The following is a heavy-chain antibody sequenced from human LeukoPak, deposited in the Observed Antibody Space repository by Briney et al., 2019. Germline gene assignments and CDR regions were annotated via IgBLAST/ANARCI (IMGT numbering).Heavy chain of an antibody. D-gene: IGHD6-13*01. CDR2: IFYSGGT. Sequence: SETLSLTCTVSGGSISSYYWNWIRQPPGKGLEWIGYIFYSGGTNYNPSLKSRVTMSVDTSKNQFSLKLSSVTAADTAVYYCARDYRIAAAVSFDPWGQGTLVTVSS. CDR1: GGSISSYY. J-gene: IGHJ5*02. CDR3: ARDYRIAAAVSFDP. V-gene: IGHV4-59*01.